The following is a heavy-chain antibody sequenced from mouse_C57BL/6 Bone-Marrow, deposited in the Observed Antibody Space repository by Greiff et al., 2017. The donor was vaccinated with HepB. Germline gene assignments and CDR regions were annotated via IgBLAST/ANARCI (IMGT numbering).Heavy chain of an antibody. D-gene: IGHD2-2*01. V-gene: IGHV1-5*01. CDR2: IYPGNSDT. Sequence: VQLQQSGTVLARPGASVKMSCKTSGYTFTSYWMHWVKQRPGQGLEWIGAIYPGNSDTSYNQKFKGKAKLTAVTSASTAYMELSSLTNEDSAVYYCTREWGYDEDAMDYWGQGTSVTVSS. CDR1: GYTFTSYW. J-gene: IGHJ4*01. CDR3: TREWGYDEDAMDY.